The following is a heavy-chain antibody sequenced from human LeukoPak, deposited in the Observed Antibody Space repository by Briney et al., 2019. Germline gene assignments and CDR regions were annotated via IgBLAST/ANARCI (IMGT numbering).Heavy chain of an antibody. CDR1: GFTFDDYG. V-gene: IGHV3-20*04. CDR3: AKASPYYDILTGYYYYFDD. D-gene: IGHD3-9*01. CDR2: INWNGGST. J-gene: IGHJ4*02. Sequence: GGSLRLSCAASGFTFDDYGMSWVRQAPGKGLEWVSGINWNGGSTGYADSVKGRFTISRDNAKNSLYLQMNSLRAEDTAVYYCAKASPYYDILTGYYYYFDDWGQGTLVTVSS.